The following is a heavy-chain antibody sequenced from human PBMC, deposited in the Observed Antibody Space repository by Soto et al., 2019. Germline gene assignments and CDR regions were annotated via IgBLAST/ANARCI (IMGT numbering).Heavy chain of an antibody. CDR1: GYTFTGYY. CDR2: INPNSGGT. CDR3: AREGDEGGNSSSGMDV. D-gene: IGHD2-21*02. J-gene: IGHJ6*02. Sequence: KVSCKASGYTFTGYYMHWSRQAPGQGLEWMGWINPNSGGTNYAQKFQGWVTMTRDTSISTAYMELSRLRSDDTAVYYCAREGDEGGNSSSGMDVWGQGTTVTGSS. V-gene: IGHV1-2*04.